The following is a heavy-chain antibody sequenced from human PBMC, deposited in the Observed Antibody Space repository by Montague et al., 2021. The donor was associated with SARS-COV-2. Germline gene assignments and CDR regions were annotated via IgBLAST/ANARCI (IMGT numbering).Heavy chain of an antibody. Sequence: TLSLTCTVSGASISTGAYYWSWIRQHPEKGLEWFGYIYYSGTIYYNPSLKSRVTISLDTSNNHSSLKLSSVTAAGTAVYYCATASGSGSLGFHYWGQGTLVLLSS. CDR2: IYYSGTI. V-gene: IGHV4-31*03. J-gene: IGHJ4*02. CDR3: ATASGSGSLGFHY. CDR1: GASISTGAYY. D-gene: IGHD3-10*01.